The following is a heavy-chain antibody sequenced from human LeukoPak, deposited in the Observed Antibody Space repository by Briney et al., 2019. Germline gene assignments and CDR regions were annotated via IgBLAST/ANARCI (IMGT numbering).Heavy chain of an antibody. V-gene: IGHV3-15*07. CDR1: TFTLSNAW. CDR2: IRSRIHGGTT. CDR3: YTDLAG. J-gene: IGHJ4*02. Sequence: PGGSLRLSCTASTFTLSNAWMHWVRQAPGKGLEWVGRIRSRIHGGTTDYAAPVKGRFTISRDDSTNAFFLLMNSLKSEDTAVYYCYTDLAGWGQGTLVTVSS.